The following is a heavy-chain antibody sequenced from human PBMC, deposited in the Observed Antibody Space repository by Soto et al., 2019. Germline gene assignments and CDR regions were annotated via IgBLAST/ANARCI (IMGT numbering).Heavy chain of an antibody. CDR1: GGSISGHS. CDR2: IYPSGST. V-gene: IGHV4-4*07. CDR3: VRGRSYSVYDF. Sequence: SETLSLTCTVSGGSISGHSWIWIRQPAGRGLEWIGHIYPSGSTSYNPSLRSRVTMSLDTSNNQIFLNLTSVTAADTAVFYCVRGRSYSVYDFWGPGILVTVSS. D-gene: IGHD5-12*01. J-gene: IGHJ4*02.